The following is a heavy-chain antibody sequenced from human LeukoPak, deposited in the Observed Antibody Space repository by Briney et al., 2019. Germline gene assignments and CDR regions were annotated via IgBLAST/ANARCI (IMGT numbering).Heavy chain of an antibody. J-gene: IGHJ4*02. CDR1: GGSISSGSYY. D-gene: IGHD3-10*01. V-gene: IGHV4-61*02. CDR2: IYTSGST. Sequence: SETLSLTCTVSGGSISSGSYYWTWLRQPAGKGLEWIGRIYTSGSTNYNPSLKSRVTISVDTSKNQFSLKLSSVTAADTAVYYCARENYYGSGSYAEWGQGTLVTVSS. CDR3: ARENYYGSGSYAE.